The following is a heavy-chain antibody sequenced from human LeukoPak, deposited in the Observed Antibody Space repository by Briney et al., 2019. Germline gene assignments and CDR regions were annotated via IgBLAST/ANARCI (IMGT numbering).Heavy chain of an antibody. Sequence: GGSLRLSCAVPGITLSNYGTSWVRQAPGEGLEWVAGNRDRGGRTNYAGSVKGRFPISRDNPKNTLYLQMNSLRAEDTAVYFCAKRGVVIRVILVGFHKEAYYFDSWGQGALVTVSS. V-gene: IGHV3-23*01. J-gene: IGHJ4*02. CDR3: AKRGVVIRVILVGFHKEAYYFDS. D-gene: IGHD3-22*01. CDR1: GITLSNYG. CDR2: NRDRGGRT.